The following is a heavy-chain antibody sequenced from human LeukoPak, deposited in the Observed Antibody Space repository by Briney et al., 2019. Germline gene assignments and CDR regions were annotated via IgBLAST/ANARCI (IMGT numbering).Heavy chain of an antibody. CDR3: ARRAYFYASGSLNWFDP. CDR2: INHSGST. V-gene: IGHV4-34*01. Sequence: SETLSLTCAVYGGSFSGYYWNWIRQPPGKGLEWIGEINHSGSTNHNPSLKSRVTMSVDMSKNQFILKLSSVTAADTAVYCCARRAYFYASGSLNWFDPWGQGTLVTVSS. CDR1: GGSFSGYY. D-gene: IGHD3-10*01. J-gene: IGHJ5*02.